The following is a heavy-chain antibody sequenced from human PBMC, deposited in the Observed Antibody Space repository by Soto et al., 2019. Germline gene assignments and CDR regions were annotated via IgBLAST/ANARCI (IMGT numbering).Heavy chain of an antibody. Sequence: ASVKVSCKASGYTFSRYGMHWVRQAPGQRLEWMGWINAGKGNPNYSQKFQGRVTITRDTSTSTVYMELSSLRSEDTAVYYCARRDLNPFDYFDYWGQGTLVTVSS. CDR1: GYTFSRYG. CDR3: ARRDLNPFDYFDY. CDR2: INAGKGNP. V-gene: IGHV1-3*01. J-gene: IGHJ4*02.